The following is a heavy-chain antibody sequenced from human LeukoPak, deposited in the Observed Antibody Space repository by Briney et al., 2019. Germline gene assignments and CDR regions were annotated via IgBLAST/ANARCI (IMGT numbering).Heavy chain of an antibody. V-gene: IGHV3-23*01. CDR1: GFTFSSYA. CDR2: ISGSGGST. J-gene: IGHJ5*02. CDR3: AKDSSFYGDYVALAT. D-gene: IGHD4-17*01. Sequence: GGSLRLSCAASGFTFSSYAMSWVRQAPGKGLEWVSAISGSGGSTYYADSVKGRFTISRDNSKNTLYLQMDSLRAEDTAVYYCAKDSSFYGDYVALATWGQGTLVTVSS.